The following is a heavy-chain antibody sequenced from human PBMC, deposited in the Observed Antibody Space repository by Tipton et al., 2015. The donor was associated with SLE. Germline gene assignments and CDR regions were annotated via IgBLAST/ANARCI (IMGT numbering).Heavy chain of an antibody. Sequence: TLSLTCAVYGGSFSGYYWSWIRQPPGKGLEWIGEINHSGSTNYNPSLKSRVTISVDTSKNQFSLKLSSVTAADTAVYYCARPALRGGWYYFDYWGQGTLVTVSS. D-gene: IGHD6-19*01. CDR3: ARPALRGGWYYFDY. CDR1: GGSFSGYY. J-gene: IGHJ4*02. CDR2: INHSGST. V-gene: IGHV4-34*01.